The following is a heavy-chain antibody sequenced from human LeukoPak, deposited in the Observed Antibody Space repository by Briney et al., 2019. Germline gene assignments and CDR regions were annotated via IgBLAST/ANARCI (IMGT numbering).Heavy chain of an antibody. CDR3: ASGLWGDAFDI. D-gene: IGHD3-16*01. CDR1: GFTFSSYE. CDR2: ISSSGSTI. V-gene: IGHV3-48*03. Sequence: GGSLRLSCAASGFTFSSYEMNWVRQAPGKGLEWVSYISSSGSTIYYADSVKGRFTISRDNAKNSLYLQMNSLRAEDTAVYYCASGLWGDAFDIWGQGTMVTVSS. J-gene: IGHJ3*02.